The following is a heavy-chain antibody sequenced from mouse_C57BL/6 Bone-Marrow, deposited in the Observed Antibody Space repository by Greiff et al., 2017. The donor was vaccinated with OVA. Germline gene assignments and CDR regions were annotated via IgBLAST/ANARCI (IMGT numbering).Heavy chain of an antibody. D-gene: IGHD1-1*01. CDR3: AEVYYGSSYAMDY. J-gene: IGHJ4*01. CDR2: IDPANGNT. CDR1: GFNIKNTY. V-gene: IGHV14-3*01. Sequence: EVQLQQSVAELVRPGASVKLSCTASGFNIKNTYMHWVKQRPEQGLEWIGRIDPANGNTKYAPKFQGKATITADPSSNTAYLQLSSLTSEDTAIYYGAEVYYGSSYAMDYWGQGTSVTVSS.